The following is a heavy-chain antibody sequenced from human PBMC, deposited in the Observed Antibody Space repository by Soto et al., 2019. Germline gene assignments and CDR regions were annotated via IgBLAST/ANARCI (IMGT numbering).Heavy chain of an antibody. D-gene: IGHD3-22*01. V-gene: IGHV3-30*18. Sequence: QVQLVESGGGVVQPGRSLRLSCAASGFTFSSYGMHWVRQAPGKGLEWVAVISYDGSNKYYADSVKGRFTISRDNSKNTLYLQMNSLRAEDTAVYYCAKDREITMIVGDGYFQHWGQGTLVTVSS. CDR3: AKDREITMIVGDGYFQH. CDR1: GFTFSSYG. J-gene: IGHJ1*01. CDR2: ISYDGSNK.